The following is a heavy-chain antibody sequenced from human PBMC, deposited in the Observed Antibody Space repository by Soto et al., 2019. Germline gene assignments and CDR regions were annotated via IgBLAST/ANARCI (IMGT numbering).Heavy chain of an antibody. CDR3: ARELPVLTVTFAYYYYYGMDV. CDR2: INPSAGST. J-gene: IGHJ6*02. Sequence: ASVKVSCKASGYTFTNYYMHWVRQAPGQGLEWMGIINPSAGSTSYAQKFQDRVTMTRDTSTSTVYMELSSLRSEDTAVYFCARELPVLTVTFAYYYYYGMDVWGQGTTVTVS. V-gene: IGHV1-46*01. CDR1: GYTFTNYY. D-gene: IGHD4-17*01.